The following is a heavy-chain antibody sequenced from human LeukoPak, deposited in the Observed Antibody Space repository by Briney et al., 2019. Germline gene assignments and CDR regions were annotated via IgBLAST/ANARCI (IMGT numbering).Heavy chain of an antibody. D-gene: IGHD6-19*01. CDR1: GYTFTGYY. CDR2: INPNSGGT. V-gene: IGHV1-2*02. Sequence: GASVKVSCKASGYTFTGYYMHWVRQAPGQGLEWMGWINPNSGGTNYAQKFQGRVTMTRDTSISTAYMELSRLRSDDTAVYYCARVQGSSGWLYYYYYYMDVWGKGTTVTISS. J-gene: IGHJ6*03. CDR3: ARVQGSSGWLYYYYYYMDV.